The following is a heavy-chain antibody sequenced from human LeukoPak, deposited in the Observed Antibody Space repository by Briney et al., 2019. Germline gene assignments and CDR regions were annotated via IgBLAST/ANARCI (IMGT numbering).Heavy chain of an antibody. Sequence: GGSLRLSCAASGFTFSSYGMHWVRQAPGKGLEWVAVISYDGSNKYYADSVKGRFTISRDNSKNTLYLQMNSLRAEDTAVYFCARELGNGDTYANVPLGHWGQGTLVTVSS. V-gene: IGHV3-30*03. J-gene: IGHJ4*02. CDR2: ISYDGSNK. CDR1: GFTFSSYG. D-gene: IGHD5-18*01. CDR3: ARELGNGDTYANVPLGH.